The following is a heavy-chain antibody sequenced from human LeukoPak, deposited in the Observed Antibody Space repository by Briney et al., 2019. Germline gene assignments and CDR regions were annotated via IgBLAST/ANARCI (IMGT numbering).Heavy chain of an antibody. V-gene: IGHV1-18*01. Sequence: ASVKVSCKASGYTFTSYGINWVRQAPGQGLEWMGWISTYNGDTNYAQKLQGRVTMTTDTSTSTAYMELRSLRSDDTAVYYCVRDPGGGMTGPLGFDPWGQGTLVTVSS. CDR3: VRDPGGGMTGPLGFDP. D-gene: IGHD3-9*01. J-gene: IGHJ5*02. CDR2: ISTYNGDT. CDR1: GYTFTSYG.